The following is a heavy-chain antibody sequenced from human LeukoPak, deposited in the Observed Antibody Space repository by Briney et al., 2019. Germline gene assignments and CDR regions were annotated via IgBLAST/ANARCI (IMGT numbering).Heavy chain of an antibody. CDR2: ISYDGSNK. J-gene: IGHJ6*03. D-gene: IGHD3-10*01. V-gene: IGHV3-30*04. CDR3: ARDGGSGSSSTGDYYYCMDV. Sequence: PGGSLRLSCAASGFTFSSYAMHWVRQAPGKGLEWVAVISYDGSNKYYADSVKGRFTISRDKSKNTLYLQMNSLRAEDTAVYYCARDGGSGSSSTGDYYYCMDVWGKGTTVTVSS. CDR1: GFTFSSYA.